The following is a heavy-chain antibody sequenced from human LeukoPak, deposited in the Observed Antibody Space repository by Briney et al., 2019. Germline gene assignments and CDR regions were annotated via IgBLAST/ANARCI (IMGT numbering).Heavy chain of an antibody. J-gene: IGHJ6*02. D-gene: IGHD4-11*01. CDR1: GGSFSGYY. Sequence: SETLSLTCAVYGGSFSGYYWSWIRQPPGKGLEWIGYIYHGGNTKYNPSLRSRVTISVDTSKNQFSLRLNSVTAADTAVYYCAREWDYTDQPSYGFDIWGQGTTVSVSS. CDR3: AREWDYTDQPSYGFDI. CDR2: IYHGGNT. V-gene: IGHV4-59*01.